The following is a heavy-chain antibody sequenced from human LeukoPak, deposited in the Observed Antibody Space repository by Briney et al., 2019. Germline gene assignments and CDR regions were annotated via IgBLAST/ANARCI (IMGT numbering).Heavy chain of an antibody. V-gene: IGHV1-69*06. CDR3: ARGYGDYLYYFDY. CDR2: IIPIFGTA. Sequence: SEKVSCKASGGTFSSYAISWVRQAPGQGLEWMGRIIPIFGTANYAQKFQGRVTITADKSTSTAYMELSSLRSEDTAVYYCARGYGDYLYYFDYWGQGTLVTVSS. J-gene: IGHJ4*02. CDR1: GGTFSSYA. D-gene: IGHD4-17*01.